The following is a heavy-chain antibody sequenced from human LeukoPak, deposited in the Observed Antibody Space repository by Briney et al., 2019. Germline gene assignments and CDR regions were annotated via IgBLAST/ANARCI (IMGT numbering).Heavy chain of an antibody. CDR2: VSASGGST. J-gene: IGHJ4*02. D-gene: IGHD3-10*01. CDR1: GFIFRNHA. Sequence: GGSLRLSCAASGFIFRNHAMNWVRQAPGQGLDWVSGVSASGGSTFNTDSVKGRFSISRDNSKNTLYLEMNSLRPEDKALYYCAKSLGNQGVIDYWGQGTLVTVSS. V-gene: IGHV3-23*01. CDR3: AKSLGNQGVIDY.